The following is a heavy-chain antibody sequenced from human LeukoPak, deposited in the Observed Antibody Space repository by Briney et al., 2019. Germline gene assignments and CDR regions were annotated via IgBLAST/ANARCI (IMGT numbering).Heavy chain of an antibody. D-gene: IGHD3-3*01. CDR3: TTLFGVVTGLIVDH. J-gene: IGHJ4*02. CDR1: GFTFSNAW. V-gene: IGHV3-15*07. Sequence: GGSLRLSCAASGFTFSNAWMNWVRQAPGKGLEWVGRIKSKTDGGTTDYAAPVKGRFTISRDDSKNTLYLQMNSLKTEDTAVYYCTTLFGVVTGLIVDHWGQGTLVTVSS. CDR2: IKSKTDGGTT.